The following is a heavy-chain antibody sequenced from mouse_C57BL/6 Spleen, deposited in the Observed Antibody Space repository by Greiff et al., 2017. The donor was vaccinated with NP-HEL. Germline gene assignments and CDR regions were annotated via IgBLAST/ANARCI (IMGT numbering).Heavy chain of an antibody. Sequence: QVQLQQPGAELVMPGASVKLSCKASGYTFTSYWMHWVKQRPGQGLEWIGEIDPSDSYTNYNQKFKGKSTLTVDKSSSTAYMQLSSLTSEDSAVDYCARAGTRDFDYWGQGTTLTVSS. J-gene: IGHJ2*01. V-gene: IGHV1-69*01. D-gene: IGHD4-1*01. CDR3: ARAGTRDFDY. CDR1: GYTFTSYW. CDR2: IDPSDSYT.